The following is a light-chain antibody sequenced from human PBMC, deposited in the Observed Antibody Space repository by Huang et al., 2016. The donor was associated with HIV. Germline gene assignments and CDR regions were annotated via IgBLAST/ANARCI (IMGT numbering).Light chain of an antibody. Sequence: IQLTQSPPSLAASVGDRVVITCRATHDINNNLAWFQQKPEKAPRLLIYGASILQSGVPSRFSGSASGTHFALIINDLQPDDFAIYYCQQLNGYPITFGQGTR. CDR1: HDINNN. J-gene: IGKJ5*01. CDR3: QQLNGYPIT. CDR2: GAS. V-gene: IGKV1-9*01.